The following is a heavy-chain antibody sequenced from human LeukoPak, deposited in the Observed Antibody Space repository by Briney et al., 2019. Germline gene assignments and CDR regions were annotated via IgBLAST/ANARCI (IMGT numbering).Heavy chain of an antibody. Sequence: GGSLRLSCAASGFTFSTSAMSWVRQAPGKGLEWVSGISGSGGSTYYADSVKGRFTISRDNSKNTLYLQMNSLRAEDTAVYYCAKGITMIVVVMSNWGQGTLVTVSS. CDR1: GFTFSTSA. CDR2: ISGSGGST. J-gene: IGHJ4*02. V-gene: IGHV3-23*01. D-gene: IGHD3-22*01. CDR3: AKGITMIVVVMSN.